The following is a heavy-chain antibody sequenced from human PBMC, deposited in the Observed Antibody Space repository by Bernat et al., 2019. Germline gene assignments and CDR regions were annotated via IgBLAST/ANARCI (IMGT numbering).Heavy chain of an antibody. D-gene: IGHD2-15*01. V-gene: IGHV4-61*01. J-gene: IGHJ5*02. CDR3: ARGIGYCSGGSCYHWFDP. Sequence: QVQLQESGPGLVKPSETLSLTCTVSGGSVSSGSYYWSWIRQPPGKGLEWIGYIYYSGSTNYNPSLKSRVTISVDTSKNQFSLKLSSVTAADTAVYYCARGIGYCSGGSCYHWFDPWGQGTLVTVSS. CDR2: IYYSGST. CDR1: GGSVSSGSYY.